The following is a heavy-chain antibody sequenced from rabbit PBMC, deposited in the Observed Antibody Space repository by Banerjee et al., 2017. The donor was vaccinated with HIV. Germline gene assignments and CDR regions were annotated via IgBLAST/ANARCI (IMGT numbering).Heavy chain of an antibody. Sequence: QQQLEESGGGLVKPGETLTLTCKASGIDFSSNAMCWVRQAPGKRPEWIACIYAGSGTTWYANWAQGRFTISKTSSTTVTLQMTSLTVADTATYFCAIGPYVGGGDLTYFNLWGPGTLVTVS. CDR3: AIGPYVGGGDLTYFNL. J-gene: IGHJ4*01. D-gene: IGHD2-1*01. CDR1: GIDFSSNA. V-gene: IGHV1S45*01. CDR2: IYAGSGTT.